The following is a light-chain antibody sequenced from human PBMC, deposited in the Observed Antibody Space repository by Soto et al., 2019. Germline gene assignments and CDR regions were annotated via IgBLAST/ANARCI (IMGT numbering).Light chain of an antibody. J-gene: IGLJ3*02. Sequence: QSALTQPPSASGSPGQSVTISCTGTSSDVGGYNYVSWYQQYPGRAPKLMIYEVTKRPSGVPDRFYGSQSGNTASLTVSGLQAEDEADYYCSSYAASNNFYFVFGGGTKLTVL. V-gene: IGLV2-8*01. CDR2: EVT. CDR1: SSDVGGYNY. CDR3: SSYAASNNFYFV.